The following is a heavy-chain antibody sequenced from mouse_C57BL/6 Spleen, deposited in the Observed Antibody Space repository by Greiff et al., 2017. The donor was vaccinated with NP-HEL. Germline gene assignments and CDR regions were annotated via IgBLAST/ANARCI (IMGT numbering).Heavy chain of an antibody. V-gene: IGHV1-64*01. CDR2: IHPNSGST. Sequence: VQLQQPGAELVKPGASVKLSCKASGYTFTSYWMHWVKQRPGQGLEWIGMIHPNSGSTNYNEKFKSKATLTVDKSSSTAYMQLSSLTSEDSAVYYCATLYDYDGGAWFAYWGQGTLVTVSA. D-gene: IGHD2-4*01. CDR3: ATLYDYDGGAWFAY. J-gene: IGHJ3*01. CDR1: GYTFTSYW.